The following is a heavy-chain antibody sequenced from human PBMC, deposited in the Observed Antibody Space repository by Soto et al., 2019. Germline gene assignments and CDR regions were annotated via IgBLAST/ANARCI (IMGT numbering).Heavy chain of an antibody. CDR1: GGSISSYY. Sequence: SETLSLTCTVSGGSISSYYWSWIRQPPGKGLEWIGYIYYSGSTNYNPSLKSRVTISVDTSKNQFSLKLSSVTAADTAVYYCAREGDGSGFFSDFWGQGTLVTVSS. CDR3: AREGDGSGFFSDF. CDR2: IYYSGST. V-gene: IGHV4-59*01. J-gene: IGHJ4*02. D-gene: IGHD3-22*01.